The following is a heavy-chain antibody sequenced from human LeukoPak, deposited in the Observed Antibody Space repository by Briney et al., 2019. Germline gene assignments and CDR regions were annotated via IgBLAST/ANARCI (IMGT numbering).Heavy chain of an antibody. CDR2: IKPNIGGT. J-gene: IGHJ4*02. D-gene: IGHD3-22*01. CDR1: GYTFTGYY. CDR3: ARGYYDSSGYLLPH. V-gene: IGHV1-2*02. Sequence: ASVKVSCTASGYTFTGYYMRWVRQAPGQGREWMGWIKPNIGGTNYAQKFQGRVTMTRDTPISTAYMERSRRRSEATAVYYLARGYYDSSGYLLPHWGQGTLVTVSS.